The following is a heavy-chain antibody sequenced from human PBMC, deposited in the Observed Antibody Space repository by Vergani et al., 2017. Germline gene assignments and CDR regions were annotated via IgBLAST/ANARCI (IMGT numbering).Heavy chain of an antibody. V-gene: IGHV1-18*01. D-gene: IGHD3-3*01. J-gene: IGHJ6*03. CDR1: GYTFTSYG. CDR2: ISAYNGNT. Sequence: QVQLVQSGAEVKKPGASVKVSCKASGYTFTSYGISWVRQAPGQGLEWMGWISAYNGNTNYAQKRQGRVTMTTDTSTSTAYMARRSLRSDDTAVYYCARAEERETHALRFLEWLPNYYYYYMDVWGKGTTVTVSS. CDR3: ARAEERETHALRFLEWLPNYYYYYMDV.